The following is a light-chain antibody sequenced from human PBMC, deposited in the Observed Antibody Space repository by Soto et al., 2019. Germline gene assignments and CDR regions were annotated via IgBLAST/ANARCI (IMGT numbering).Light chain of an antibody. CDR1: QIGINN. CDR3: QQYNNWPPTT. CDR2: LAS. Sequence: LITHSPATLSVSPWQRATLSGRSIQIGINNLACYQQEPGQCPRLLSYLASTRAPGIPPRFSAGGPGPESPLPISSLHSDDFAVYSCQQYNNWPPTTFGQGNDWIL. J-gene: IGKJ5*01. V-gene: IGKV3-15*01.